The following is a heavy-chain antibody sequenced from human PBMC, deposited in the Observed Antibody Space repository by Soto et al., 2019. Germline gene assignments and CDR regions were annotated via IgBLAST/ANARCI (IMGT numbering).Heavy chain of an antibody. CDR1: GGSISSGGYS. CDR3: ASRQYYYDSSGYKSYYFDY. V-gene: IGHV4-30-2*01. Sequence: QLQLQESGSGLVKPSQTLSLTCAVSGGSISSGGYSWSWIRQPPGKGLEWIGYIYHSGSTYYNPSLKSRVTISVDRSKNQFSLKLSSVTAADTAAYYCASRQYYYDSSGYKSYYFDYWGQGTLVTVSS. J-gene: IGHJ4*02. CDR2: IYHSGST. D-gene: IGHD3-22*01.